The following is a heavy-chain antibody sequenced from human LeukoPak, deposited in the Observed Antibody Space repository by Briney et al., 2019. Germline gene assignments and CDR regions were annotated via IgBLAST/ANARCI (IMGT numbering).Heavy chain of an antibody. CDR3: ARRATYYYDSSGYYYLPYFDY. D-gene: IGHD3-22*01. V-gene: IGHV4-4*07. CDR1: GGSISNYY. J-gene: IGHJ4*02. CDR2: IYAGGTA. Sequence: PSETLSLTCTVSGGSISNYYWSWIRQPAGKGLEWIGRIYAGGTASYNPSLKSRVTISVDTSKNQFSLKLSSVTAADTAVYYCARRATYYYDSSGYYYLPYFDYWGQGTLVTVSS.